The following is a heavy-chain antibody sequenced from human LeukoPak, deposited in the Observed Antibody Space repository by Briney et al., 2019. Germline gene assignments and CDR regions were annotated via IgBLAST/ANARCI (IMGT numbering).Heavy chain of an antibody. CDR2: ISGSGGST. CDR3: AKELSYYYGSGSYAMDV. V-gene: IGHV3-23*01. J-gene: IGHJ6*02. Sequence: PGGSLRLSCAASGFTFSSYAMSWARQAPGKGLEWVSAISGSGGSTYYADSVKGRFTISRDNSKNTLYLQMNSLRAEDTAVYYCAKELSYYYGSGSYAMDVWGQGTTVTVSS. D-gene: IGHD3-10*01. CDR1: GFTFSSYA.